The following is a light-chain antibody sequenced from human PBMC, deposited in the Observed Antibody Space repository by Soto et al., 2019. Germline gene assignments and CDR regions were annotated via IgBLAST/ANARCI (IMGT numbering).Light chain of an antibody. V-gene: IGLV2-8*01. CDR3: SSYGGSNNLV. CDR2: EVS. Sequence: QSVLTQPPSASGSPGQSVTISCTGASSDVGGYSYVSWYQQHPGKAPKLMIYEVSKRPSGVPDRFSGSKSGNTASLTVSGLQAEDEADYYRSSYGGSNNLVFGGGTKVTVL. CDR1: SSDVGGYSY. J-gene: IGLJ2*01.